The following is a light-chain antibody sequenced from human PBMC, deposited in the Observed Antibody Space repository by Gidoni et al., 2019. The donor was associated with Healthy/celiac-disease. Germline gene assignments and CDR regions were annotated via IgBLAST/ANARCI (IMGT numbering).Light chain of an antibody. CDR3: QAWDSSTAYV. V-gene: IGLV3-1*01. Sequence: SYELTQPPSVSVSPGQTASITCSGDKLGDKYACWYQQKPGQSPVLVIYQDSKRPSGIPERFSGSNYGNTATLTISGTQAMDEADYYCQAWDSSTAYVFGGGTKLTVL. CDR2: QDS. CDR1: KLGDKY. J-gene: IGLJ2*01.